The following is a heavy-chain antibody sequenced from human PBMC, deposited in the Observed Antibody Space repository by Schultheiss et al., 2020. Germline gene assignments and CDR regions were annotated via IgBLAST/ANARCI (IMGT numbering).Heavy chain of an antibody. CDR1: GFTFSSYG. D-gene: IGHD6-6*01. CDR2: IWYDGSNK. V-gene: IGHV3-30*02. CDR3: AKDRGGSSSPHY. J-gene: IGHJ4*02. Sequence: GGSLRLSCAASGFTFSSYGMHWVRQAPGKGLEWVAVIWYDGSNKYYADSVKGRFTISRDNSKNTLYLQMNSLRAEDTAVYYCAKDRGGSSSPHYWGQGTLVTVSS.